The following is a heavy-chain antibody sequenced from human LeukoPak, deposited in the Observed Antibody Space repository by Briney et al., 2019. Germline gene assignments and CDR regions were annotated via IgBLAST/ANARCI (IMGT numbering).Heavy chain of an antibody. CDR2: INPNSGGT. Sequence: ASVKVSCKASGSTFTGYYMHWVRQAPGQGLEWMGWINPNSGGTNYAQKFQGRVTMTRDTSISTAYMELTRLTSDDTAVYYCARYFDFWSGYYVDYWGQGTLVTVSS. D-gene: IGHD3-3*01. J-gene: IGHJ4*02. CDR1: GSTFTGYY. CDR3: ARYFDFWSGYYVDY. V-gene: IGHV1-2*02.